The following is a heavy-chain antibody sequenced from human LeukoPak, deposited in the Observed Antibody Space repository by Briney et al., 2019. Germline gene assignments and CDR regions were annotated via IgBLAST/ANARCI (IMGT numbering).Heavy chain of an antibody. D-gene: IGHD5-18*01. CDR1: GFTFSRNA. V-gene: IGHV3-7*01. CDR3: ARGLRYSYGYLNWFDP. J-gene: IGHJ5*02. CDR2: IKQDGSEK. Sequence: SGGSLRLSCAASGFTFSRNAMHWVRQAPGKGLEWVANIKQDGSEKYYVDSVKGRFTISRDNSKNTLYLQMNSLRAEDTAVYYCARGLRYSYGYLNWFDPWGQGTLVTVSS.